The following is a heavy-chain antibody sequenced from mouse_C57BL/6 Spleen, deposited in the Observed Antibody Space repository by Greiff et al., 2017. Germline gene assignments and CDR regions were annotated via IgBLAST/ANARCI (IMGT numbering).Heavy chain of an antibody. J-gene: IGHJ4*01. D-gene: IGHD1-1*01. CDR2: INPNNGGT. CDR3: ARYITTVVATNYYAMDD. Sequence: EVQLQHSGPELVKPGASVKISCKASGYTFTDYYMNWVKQSHGKSLEWIGDINPNNGGTSYNQKFKGKATLTVDKSSSTAYMELHSLTSEDSAVYYCARYITTVVATNYYAMDDGGQGTSVTVSS. CDR1: GYTFTDYY. V-gene: IGHV1-26*01.